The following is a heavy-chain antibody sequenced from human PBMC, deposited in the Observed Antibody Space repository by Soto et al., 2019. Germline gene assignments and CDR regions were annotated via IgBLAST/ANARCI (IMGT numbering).Heavy chain of an antibody. Sequence: QVHLVQSGVEVKTPGASVKVSCQASGYTFFTYDISWVRQAPGQGLEWMGWISTYSGDTKYAQKFQGRVTMTPDTSTTTAYLYLRTLRSDDSPVYYFARRLGPTTSENRFAPWGQGPLVSVSS. CDR1: GYTFFTYD. CDR2: ISTYSGDT. V-gene: IGHV1-18*01. D-gene: IGHD5-12*01. CDR3: ARRLGPTTSENRFAP. J-gene: IGHJ5*02.